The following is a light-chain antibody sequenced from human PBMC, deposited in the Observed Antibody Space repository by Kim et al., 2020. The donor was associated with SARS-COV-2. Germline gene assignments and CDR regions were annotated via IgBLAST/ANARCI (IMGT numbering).Light chain of an antibody. Sequence: SPGERATLSCRASQSVSSNYLAWYQQKPGQAPRLLTYGASSRATGIPDRFSGSGSGTDFTLTITRLEPEDFAVYYCQQYSSSPATFGQGTKVDIK. CDR1: QSVSSNY. CDR2: GAS. CDR3: QQYSSSPAT. J-gene: IGKJ1*01. V-gene: IGKV3-20*01.